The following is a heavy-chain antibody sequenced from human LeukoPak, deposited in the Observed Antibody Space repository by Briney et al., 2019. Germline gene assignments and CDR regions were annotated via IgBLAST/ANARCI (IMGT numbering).Heavy chain of an antibody. J-gene: IGHJ5*02. CDR1: GYTFTTYG. CDR3: AGLGYGNNWFDP. CDR2: INAYNGNT. D-gene: IGHD5-12*01. V-gene: IGHV1-18*01. Sequence: ASVKVSCKASGYTFTTYGIGWVRQAPGQGLEWMGWINAYNGNTNYAQKLQGRVTMTTDTSTSTAYMELRSLRSDDTAVYYCAGLGYGNNWFDPWGQGTLVTVSS.